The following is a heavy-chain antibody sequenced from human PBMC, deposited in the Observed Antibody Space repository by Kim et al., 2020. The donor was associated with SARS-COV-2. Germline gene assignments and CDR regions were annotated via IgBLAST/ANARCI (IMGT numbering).Heavy chain of an antibody. CDR2: IYYSGST. CDR1: GGSISSGGYY. D-gene: IGHD6-6*01. J-gene: IGHJ6*02. V-gene: IGHV4-31*03. Sequence: SETLSLTCTVSGGSISSGGYYWSWIRQHPGKGLEWIGYIYYSGSTYYNPSLKSRVTISVDTAKNQFSLKLSSVTAAETAVYYCARAASSLNYGMDVWGQGTTVTVSS. CDR3: ARAASSLNYGMDV.